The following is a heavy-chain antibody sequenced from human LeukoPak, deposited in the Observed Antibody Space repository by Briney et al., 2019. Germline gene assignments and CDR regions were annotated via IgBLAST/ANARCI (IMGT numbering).Heavy chain of an antibody. CDR1: GGSISSDY. V-gene: IGHV4-59*08. J-gene: IGHJ4*02. CDR3: ARGGYDFWSGYYMGFDY. Sequence: SETLSLTCTVSGGSISSDYWSWIRQPPGKGLEWIGYIYYSGSTNYNPSLKSRVTISVDTSKNQFSLKLSSVTAADTAVYYCARGGYDFWSGYYMGFDYWGQGTLVTVSS. CDR2: IYYSGST. D-gene: IGHD3-3*01.